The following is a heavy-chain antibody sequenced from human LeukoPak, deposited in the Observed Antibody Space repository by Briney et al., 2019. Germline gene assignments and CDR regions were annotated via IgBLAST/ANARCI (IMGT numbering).Heavy chain of an antibody. J-gene: IGHJ3*02. D-gene: IGHD3-16*01. CDR3: ARGFTGYDYVAFDI. CDR1: GYTFTSYD. Sequence: ASVKVSCKASGYTFTSYDINWVRQATGQGLEWMGWMNPNSGNTGYAQKFQGRVTMTRNTSISTAYMELSSLRSEDTAVYYCARGFTGYDYVAFDIWGQGTMVTVSP. V-gene: IGHV1-8*01. CDR2: MNPNSGNT.